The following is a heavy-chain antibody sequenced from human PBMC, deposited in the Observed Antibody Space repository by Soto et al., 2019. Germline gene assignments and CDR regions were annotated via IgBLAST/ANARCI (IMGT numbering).Heavy chain of an antibody. D-gene: IGHD3-9*01. Sequence: QVQLVESGGGVVQPGRSLRLSCAASGFTFSSYGMHWVRQAPGKGLEWVAVIWYDGSNKYYADSVKGRFTISRDNSKNTLYLQMNSLRAEDTAVYYCARDGSGGYYDILTGYYGGTGIDYWGQGTLVTVSS. CDR2: IWYDGSNK. CDR1: GFTFSSYG. J-gene: IGHJ4*02. V-gene: IGHV3-33*01. CDR3: ARDGSGGYYDILTGYYGGTGIDY.